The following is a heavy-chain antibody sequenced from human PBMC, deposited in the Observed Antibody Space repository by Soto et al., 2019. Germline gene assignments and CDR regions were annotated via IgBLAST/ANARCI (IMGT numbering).Heavy chain of an antibody. CDR1: GFTFSSYG. CDR2: ISYDGSNK. V-gene: IGHV3-30*18. Sequence: GGSLRLSCAASGFTFSSYGMHWVRQAPGKGLEWVAVISYDGSNKYYADSVKGRFTISRDNSKNTLYLQMNSLRAEDTAVYYCAKDLSSGWYGDPWYLDYWGQGTLVTVYS. D-gene: IGHD6-19*01. CDR3: AKDLSSGWYGDPWYLDY. J-gene: IGHJ4*02.